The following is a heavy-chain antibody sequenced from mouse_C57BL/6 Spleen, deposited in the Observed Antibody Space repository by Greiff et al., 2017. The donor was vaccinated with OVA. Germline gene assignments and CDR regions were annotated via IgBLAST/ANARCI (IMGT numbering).Heavy chain of an antibody. CDR1: GYAFSSSW. CDR3: ARTGIYYYGSSYDFDY. V-gene: IGHV1-82*01. J-gene: IGHJ2*01. CDR2: IYPGDGDT. Sequence: VQGVESGPELVKPGASVKISCKASGYAFSSSWMNWVKQRPGKGLEWIGRIYPGDGDTNYNGKFKGKATLTADKSSSTAYMQLSSLTSEDSAVYFCARTGIYYYGSSYDFDYWGQGTTLTVSS. D-gene: IGHD1-1*01.